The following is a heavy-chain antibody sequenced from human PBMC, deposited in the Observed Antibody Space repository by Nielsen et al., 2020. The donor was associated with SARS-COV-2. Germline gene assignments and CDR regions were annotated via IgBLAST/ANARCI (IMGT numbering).Heavy chain of an antibody. CDR3: AKDPEYRIWSSSGLDY. CDR1: GFTFSDYY. J-gene: IGHJ4*02. CDR2: ISSSSSYT. V-gene: IGHV3-11*06. D-gene: IGHD6-6*01. Sequence: GESLKISCAASGFTFSDYYMSWIRQAPGKGLEWVSYISSSSSYTNYADSVKGRFTISRDNAKNSLYLQMNSLRAEDTAVYYCAKDPEYRIWSSSGLDYWGQGTLVTVSS.